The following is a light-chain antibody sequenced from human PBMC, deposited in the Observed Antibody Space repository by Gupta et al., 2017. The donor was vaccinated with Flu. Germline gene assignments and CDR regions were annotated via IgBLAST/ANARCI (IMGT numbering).Light chain of an antibody. V-gene: IGKV1-39*01. CDR1: QSISSY. J-gene: IGKJ3*01. CDR3: QQSYSTLT. CDR2: AAS. Sequence: SLSASVGDRVTITCRASQSISSYLNWYQQKPGKAPKLLIYAASSLQSGVPSRFSGSGSGTDFTLTISSLQPEDFATYYCQQSYSTLTFGPGTKVDIK.